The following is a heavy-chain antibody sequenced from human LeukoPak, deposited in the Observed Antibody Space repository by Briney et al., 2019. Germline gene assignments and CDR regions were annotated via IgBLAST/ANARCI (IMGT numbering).Heavy chain of an antibody. J-gene: IGHJ4*01. CDR1: GFTFSNYA. CDR2: ISGSGGAT. D-gene: IGHD3-22*01. Sequence: PGGSLRLSCAASGFTFSNYAMSWVRQAPGKGLEWVSAISGSGGATYYADSVKGRFTTSRDNSQNTLYLQMNSLRAEDTAVYYCAKDYYDSSGYYYAFDCWGHGTLVTVSS. V-gene: IGHV3-23*01. CDR3: AKDYYDSSGYYYAFDC.